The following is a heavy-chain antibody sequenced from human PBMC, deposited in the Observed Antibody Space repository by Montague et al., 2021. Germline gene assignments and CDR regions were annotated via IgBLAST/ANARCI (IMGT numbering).Heavy chain of an antibody. J-gene: IGHJ6*03. V-gene: IGHV4-38-2*02. Sequence: SETLSLTCTVSRSLINSDYYWGWIRQLPGKGLEWMGSVSHGGRTYYNPSLKSRVTISVDTSNNHFSHKLSSVTAADTAMYYCARERDRYYYMDIWGKGTTITVSS. CDR1: RSLINSDYY. CDR3: ARERDRYYYMDI. CDR2: VSHGGRT.